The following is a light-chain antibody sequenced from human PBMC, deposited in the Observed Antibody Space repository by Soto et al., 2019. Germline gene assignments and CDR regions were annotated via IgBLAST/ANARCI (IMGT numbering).Light chain of an antibody. J-gene: IGKJ5*01. CDR1: QGISSY. Sequence: IQLTQSPSSLSASVGDRVTITCRASQGISSYLAWYQQKPGKAPKLLIYAASTLQSGVPSRFSGSGSGTDSTLTISSLQPEDFATYYCQQLNSYPPTFGQGTRLEIK. CDR2: AAS. V-gene: IGKV1-9*01. CDR3: QQLNSYPPT.